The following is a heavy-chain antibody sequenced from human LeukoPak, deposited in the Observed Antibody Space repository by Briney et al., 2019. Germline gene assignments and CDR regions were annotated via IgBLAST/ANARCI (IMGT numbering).Heavy chain of an antibody. J-gene: IGHJ4*02. Sequence: GGSLRLSCAVSGFTFDDYAMHWVRQVPGKCLEWVSGINWNSDSIGYADSVKGRFTTSRDNAKNSLYLQMNSLRAEDTAFYYCAINGGGDSGYGNFDYWGQGTLATVSS. CDR2: INWNSDSI. D-gene: IGHD5-12*01. CDR1: GFTFDDYA. V-gene: IGHV3-9*01. CDR3: AINGGGDSGYGNFDY.